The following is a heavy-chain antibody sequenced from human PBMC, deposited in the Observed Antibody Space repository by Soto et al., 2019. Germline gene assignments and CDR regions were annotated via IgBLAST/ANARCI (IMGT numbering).Heavy chain of an antibody. CDR1: GGTLSSYT. J-gene: IGHJ4*02. CDR3: ARDKGYCSDNSCPDFDY. CDR2: VITNLGVT. D-gene: IGHD2-15*01. Sequence: QVQLVQSGAEVKKPGSSVKVSCKASGGTLSSYTFSWLRQAPGQGLEWIGRVITNLGVTNYAKKFQGRFTIVGDTSTSTAYVELNRLRYEYTAVYYCARDKGYCSDNSCPDFDYWGPGTLVTVSS. V-gene: IGHV1-69*08.